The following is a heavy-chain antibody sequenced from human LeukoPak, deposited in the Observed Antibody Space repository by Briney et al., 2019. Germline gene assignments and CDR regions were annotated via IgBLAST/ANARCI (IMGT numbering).Heavy chain of an antibody. CDR2: ITGSGGRT. D-gene: IGHD3-3*01. V-gene: IGHV3-23*01. Sequence: GGSLRLSCAGPGFTFRSYAMTTVPQAPGKGLEWVSAITGSGGRTYYEDSVKGRFTISRDNSRNTLYLQMNSLRAEDTAVYYCAKYRDYDFWSGYYYWGQGTLVTVSS. J-gene: IGHJ4*02. CDR1: GFTFRSYA. CDR3: AKYRDYDFWSGYYY.